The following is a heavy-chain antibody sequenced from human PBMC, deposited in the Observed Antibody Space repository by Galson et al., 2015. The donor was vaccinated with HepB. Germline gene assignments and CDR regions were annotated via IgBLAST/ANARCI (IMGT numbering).Heavy chain of an antibody. J-gene: IGHJ4*02. Sequence: LRLSCAASGFTFSDYYMTWIRQSPGKGLEWIGSIFYSGSTYYNPSLKSRVTISVDTSKNRFSLNLNSVTAADTARYYCARDTLGVKAFDNWGQGTQVTVSS. CDR1: GFTFSDYY. D-gene: IGHD3-10*01. CDR2: IFYSGST. CDR3: ARDTLGVKAFDN. V-gene: IGHV4-38-2*02.